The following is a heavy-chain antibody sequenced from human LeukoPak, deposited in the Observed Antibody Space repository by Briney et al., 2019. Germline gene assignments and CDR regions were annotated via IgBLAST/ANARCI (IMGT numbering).Heavy chain of an antibody. D-gene: IGHD3-3*01. CDR3: ASTVDGWTADSEGYYPNWFDH. Sequence: PGGSLRPSSAASGSGFSRLTMNWVRQSPGKGLQWVSSISTISNYTYYADSARGRFNISRDNTKNSLSLDMTRLRDEDRAVYYCASTVDGWTADSEGYYPNWFDHWGQGTLVTVSS. CDR2: ISTISNYT. V-gene: IGHV3-21*01. J-gene: IGHJ5*02. CDR1: GSGFSRLT.